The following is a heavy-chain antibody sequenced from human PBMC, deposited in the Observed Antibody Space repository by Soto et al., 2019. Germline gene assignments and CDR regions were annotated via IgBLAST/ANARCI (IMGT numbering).Heavy chain of an antibody. CDR3: ARVRLSIAVNDALDV. D-gene: IGHD3-3*02. J-gene: IGHJ3*01. CDR1: GFTFNDYV. V-gene: IGHV3-30*14. Sequence: VHLVESGGGVVQPGRSLRLSCAASGFTFNDYVIHWVRQAAGKGLEWVASMTYDGATEYHADSVKGRFTVSRDNSKRTVSLQMNSLRPEDTAVYYCARVRLSIAVNDALDVWGQGTTVTVSS. CDR2: MTYDGATE.